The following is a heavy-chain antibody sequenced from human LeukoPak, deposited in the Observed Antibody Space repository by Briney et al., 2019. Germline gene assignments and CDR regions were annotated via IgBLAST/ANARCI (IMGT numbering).Heavy chain of an antibody. CDR1: GYSFTSYW. CDR3: ARHKERRDGYNYFDY. Sequence: GESLKISCKGSGYSFTSYWIGWVRQMPGKGLEWMGIIYPGDSDTRYSPSFQGQVTISADKSISTAYLQWSSLKASDTAMYYCARHKERRDGYNYFDYWGQGTLVTVSS. J-gene: IGHJ4*02. D-gene: IGHD5-24*01. CDR2: IYPGDSDT. V-gene: IGHV5-51*01.